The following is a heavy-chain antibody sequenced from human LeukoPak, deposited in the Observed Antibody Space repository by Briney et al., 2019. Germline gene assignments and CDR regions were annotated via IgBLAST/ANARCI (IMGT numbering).Heavy chain of an antibody. CDR1: GYTFTGYY. D-gene: IGHD3-10*01. J-gene: IGHJ4*02. CDR3: ARPVTNYGSGNDNFDY. CDR2: INPNSGGT. V-gene: IGHV1-2*02. Sequence: EASVKVSCKASGYTFTGYYMHWVRQAPGQGLEWMGWINPNSGGTNYAQKFQGRVTMTRDTSISTAYMELSRLRSDDTAVFYCARPVTNYGSGNDNFDYWGQGTLVTVSS.